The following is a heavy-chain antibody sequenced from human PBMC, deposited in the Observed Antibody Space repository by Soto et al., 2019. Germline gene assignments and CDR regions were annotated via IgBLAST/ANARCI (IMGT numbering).Heavy chain of an antibody. Sequence: PSETLSLTFAVYGGSFSGYYWSWIRQPPGKGLEWIGEINHSGSTNYNPSLKSRVTISVDTSKNQFSLKLSSVTAADTAVYYCARGSVLRFLEWLIDYWGQGTLVTVSS. CDR3: ARGSVLRFLEWLIDY. D-gene: IGHD3-3*01. CDR2: INHSGST. V-gene: IGHV4-34*01. CDR1: GGSFSGYY. J-gene: IGHJ4*02.